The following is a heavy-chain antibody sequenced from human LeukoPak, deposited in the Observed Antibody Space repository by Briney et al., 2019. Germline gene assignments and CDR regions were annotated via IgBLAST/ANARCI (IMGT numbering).Heavy chain of an antibody. J-gene: IGHJ4*02. V-gene: IGHV3-33*06. CDR2: IWSDATEK. Sequence: GGALRLFCAASGFTYSHYGMHWGRQAPGKGLGWGAVIWSDATEKYYGDAVKGRFTISRDNSRNTLYLQMNSLRAEDTAVYYCAKDAQRGFDYSNSLEYWGQGTLVTVSS. CDR3: AKDAQRGFDYSNSLEY. D-gene: IGHD4-11*01. CDR1: GFTYSHYG.